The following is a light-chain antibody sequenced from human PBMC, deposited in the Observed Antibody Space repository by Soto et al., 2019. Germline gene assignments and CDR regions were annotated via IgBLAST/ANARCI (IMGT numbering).Light chain of an antibody. CDR1: QSISMW. CDR3: QHYDGYPYT. J-gene: IGKJ2*01. Sequence: DIQMTQSPSTLSASVGDRVTITCRASQSISMWLAWFQQKPGKAPKLVIHEASSLQSGVPSRFSGNGSGTEFTLTISNLQPDDSATYYCQHYDGYPYTFGQGTKLE. V-gene: IGKV1-5*03. CDR2: EAS.